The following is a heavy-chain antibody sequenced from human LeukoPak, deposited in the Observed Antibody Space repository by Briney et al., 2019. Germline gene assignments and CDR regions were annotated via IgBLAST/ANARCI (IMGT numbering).Heavy chain of an antibody. V-gene: IGHV4-34*01. J-gene: IGHJ4*02. Sequence: SETLSLTCAVYGGSFSGYYWSWIRQPPGKGLEWIGEINHSGSTNYNPSLKSRVTISVDTSKNQFSLKLSSVTAADTAVYYCARASSGYYYPSDYWGQGTLVTVSS. CDR3: ARASSGYYYPSDY. D-gene: IGHD3-22*01. CDR1: GGSFSGYY. CDR2: INHSGST.